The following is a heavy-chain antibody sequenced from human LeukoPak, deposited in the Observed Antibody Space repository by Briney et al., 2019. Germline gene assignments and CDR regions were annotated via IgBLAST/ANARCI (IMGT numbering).Heavy chain of an antibody. V-gene: IGHV4-38-2*02. Sequence: PSETLSLTCTVSGYSISSGYYWGWIRQPPGKGLEWIGSIYYSGSTYYNPSLKSRVTISVDTSKNQFSLKLSSVTAADTAVYYCARGYDSSGYYPHDAFDIWGQGTMVTVSS. CDR3: ARGYDSSGYYPHDAFDI. J-gene: IGHJ3*02. D-gene: IGHD3-22*01. CDR1: GYSISSGYY. CDR2: IYYSGST.